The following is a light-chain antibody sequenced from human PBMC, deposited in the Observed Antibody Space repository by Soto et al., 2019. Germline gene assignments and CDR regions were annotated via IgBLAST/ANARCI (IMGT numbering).Light chain of an antibody. CDR2: KAS. J-gene: IGKJ4*01. CDR1: QRTGIW. V-gene: IGKV1-5*03. CDR3: QQYSSYALT. Sequence: DIQMTQSPSTLSASVGDRVTITCRASQRTGIWLAWYQQKQGKAPRLLISKASILEGGVPSRFSGSGYGTEFTLTISSLQPDDFATYYCQQYSSYALTFGGGTKVDIK.